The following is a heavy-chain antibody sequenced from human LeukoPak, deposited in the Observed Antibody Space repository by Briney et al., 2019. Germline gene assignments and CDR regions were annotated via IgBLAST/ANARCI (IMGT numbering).Heavy chain of an antibody. CDR2: ISWNSGSI. Sequence: GGSLRLSCAASGFTFSSYAMSWVRQAPGKGLEWVSGISWNSGSIGYADSVKGRFTISRDNAKNSLYLQMNSLRAEDTALYYCAKDMGVYSSSSDYWGQGTLVTVSS. D-gene: IGHD6-6*01. CDR1: GFTFSSYA. V-gene: IGHV3-9*01. CDR3: AKDMGVYSSSSDY. J-gene: IGHJ4*02.